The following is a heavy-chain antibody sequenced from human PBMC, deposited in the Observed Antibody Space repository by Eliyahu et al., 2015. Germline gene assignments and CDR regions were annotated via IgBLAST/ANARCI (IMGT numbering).Heavy chain of an antibody. V-gene: IGHV2-5*02. CDR1: GXXLXTSGXG. D-gene: IGHD2-21*01. CDR2: IYWDDDK. Sequence: QITLKXSGPTLVKPTXTLTLTCTXSGXXLXTSGXGVGWIRXPPGKALEWLALIYWDDDKRYSPSLKSRLTITKDTSKNQVVLTMTNMDPADTATYYCALDVVVIAPHAFDIWGQGTMVTVSS. J-gene: IGHJ3*02. CDR3: ALDVVVIAPHAFDI.